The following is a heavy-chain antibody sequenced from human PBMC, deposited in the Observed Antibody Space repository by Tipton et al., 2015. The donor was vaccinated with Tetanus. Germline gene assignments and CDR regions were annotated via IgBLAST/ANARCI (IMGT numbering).Heavy chain of an antibody. Sequence: LRLSCSVSGDSVSSGVYYWTWIRQPPGKGLEWIAFIHHSGLAFSKPSLKSRVSISIDTSQNQFSLRLTSVTAADTAVYFCARNVYTVTNDAFDIWGHGTLVNVSS. D-gene: IGHD4-11*01. CDR2: IHHSGLA. V-gene: IGHV4-30-4*08. CDR1: GDSVSSGVYY. J-gene: IGHJ3*02. CDR3: ARNVYTVTNDAFDI.